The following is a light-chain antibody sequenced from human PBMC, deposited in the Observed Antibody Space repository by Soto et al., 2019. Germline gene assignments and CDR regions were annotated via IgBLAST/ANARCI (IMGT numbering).Light chain of an antibody. V-gene: IGLV2-14*01. CDR3: SSYTSSTTWV. CDR2: EVS. CDR1: SSDVGAYNY. Sequence: QSVLTQPASVSGSPGQSITISCTGTSSDVGAYNYVSWYQQHPGEAPKLMIYEVSYRPSGVSDRFSGSRSGNTASLTISGLQAEDESDYYCSSYTSSTTWVFGGGTKLTVL. J-gene: IGLJ3*02.